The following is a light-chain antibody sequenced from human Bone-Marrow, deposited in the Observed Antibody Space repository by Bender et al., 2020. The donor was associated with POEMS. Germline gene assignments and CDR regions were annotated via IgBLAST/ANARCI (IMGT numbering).Light chain of an antibody. CDR2: EDT. Sequence: QSALSQPASVSGSPGQSIAISCTVNITNAVSYDLVSWYQQHPGEAPKLLIYEDTKRPSGVSNRYSGSKSGNAASLTISNLQAEDEADYYCCSYTFDSTSSIFGGGTKLTV. CDR1: ITNAVSYDL. V-gene: IGLV2-23*01. J-gene: IGLJ2*01. CDR3: CSYTFDSTSSI.